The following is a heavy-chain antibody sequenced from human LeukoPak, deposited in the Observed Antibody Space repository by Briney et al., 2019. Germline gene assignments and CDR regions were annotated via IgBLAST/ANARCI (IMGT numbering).Heavy chain of an antibody. CDR1: GFTFSSYS. Sequence: GGSLRLSCAASGFTFSSYSMTWVRQAPGKGLEWVSYIGGTGVPIYYGDSVKGRFTISRDNARNSLYLQMNSLRDEDTAVYYCARGNGAAVAGGMWVPWFDPWGQGTLVTVSS. V-gene: IGHV3-48*02. CDR2: IGGTGVPI. J-gene: IGHJ5*02. D-gene: IGHD6-19*01. CDR3: ARGNGAAVAGGMWVPWFDP.